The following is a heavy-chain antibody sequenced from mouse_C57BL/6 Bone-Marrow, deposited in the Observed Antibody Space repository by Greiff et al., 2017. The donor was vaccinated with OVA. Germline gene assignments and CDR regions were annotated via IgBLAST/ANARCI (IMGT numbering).Heavy chain of an antibody. J-gene: IGHJ2*01. CDR1: GYTFTDYY. CDR2: IIPGSGST. V-gene: IGHV1-75*01. Sequence: QVQLKESGPELVKPGASVKISCKASGYTFTDYYINWVKQRPGQGLEWIGWIIPGSGSTYYNEKFKGKATFTVDKSSSTAYMLLSSLTSEGSAVDFCARGGTSNYWGQGTTLTVSS. CDR3: ARGGTSNY.